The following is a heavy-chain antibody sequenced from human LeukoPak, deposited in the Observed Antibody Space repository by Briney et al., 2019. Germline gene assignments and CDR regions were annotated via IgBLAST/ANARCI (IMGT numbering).Heavy chain of an antibody. J-gene: IGHJ4*02. Sequence: PGGSLKLSCAASKFTFSSFAIHWARQAPGKGLEWVALISFDGGNTLYADSAKGRFIISRDNSKSTLYLQMNSLRTEDTAVYFCTREYTVSSLGRFDIWGPGTLVTVSS. CDR2: ISFDGGNT. CDR3: TREYTVSSLGRFDI. CDR1: KFTFSSFA. D-gene: IGHD3-16*01. V-gene: IGHV3-30*04.